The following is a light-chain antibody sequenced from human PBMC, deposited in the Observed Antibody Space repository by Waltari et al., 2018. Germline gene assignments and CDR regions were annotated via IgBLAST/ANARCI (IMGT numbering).Light chain of an antibody. CDR3: QQTYSSP. Sequence: DIQLTQSPSSLSASLGDRVTIICRASQSISSHLNWYQQKPGKAPKLLIYAASNLQSGVPSRLSGSGSGTDFTLTISSLQPEDFATYYCQQTYSSPFGQGTKLDI. J-gene: IGKJ2*01. CDR1: QSISSH. CDR2: AAS. V-gene: IGKV1-39*01.